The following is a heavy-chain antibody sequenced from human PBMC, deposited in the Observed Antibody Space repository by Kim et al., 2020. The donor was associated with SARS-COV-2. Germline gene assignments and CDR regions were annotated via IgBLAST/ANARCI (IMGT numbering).Heavy chain of an antibody. CDR1: GGSFSGYY. J-gene: IGHJ6*02. Sequence: SETLSLTCAVYGGSFSGYYWSWIRQPPGKGLEWIGEINHSGSTNYNPSLKSRVTISVDTSKNQFSLKLSSVTAADTAVYYCARGRPNYYGSGSYGIPDYYYYYGMDGWGQGTTVTVSS. CDR3: ARGRPNYYGSGSYGIPDYYYYYGMDG. V-gene: IGHV4-34*01. D-gene: IGHD3-10*01. CDR2: INHSGST.